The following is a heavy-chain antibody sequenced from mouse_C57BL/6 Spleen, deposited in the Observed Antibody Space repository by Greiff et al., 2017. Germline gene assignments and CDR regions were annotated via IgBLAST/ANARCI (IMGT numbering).Heavy chain of an antibody. Sequence: QVQLQQSGAELVRPGASVKLSCKASGYTFTDYYINWVKQRPGQGLEWIARIYPGSGNTYYNEKFKGKATLTAEKSSSTAYMQLSSLTSEDSAVYFCARVTTVVVRDWYFDVWGTGTTVTVSS. D-gene: IGHD1-1*01. CDR3: ARVTTVVVRDWYFDV. CDR2: IYPGSGNT. J-gene: IGHJ1*03. CDR1: GYTFTDYY. V-gene: IGHV1-76*01.